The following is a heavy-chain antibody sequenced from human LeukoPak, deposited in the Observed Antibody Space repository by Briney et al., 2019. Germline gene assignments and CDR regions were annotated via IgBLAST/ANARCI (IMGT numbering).Heavy chain of an antibody. J-gene: IGHJ5*02. CDR1: GGSVSDYY. CDR2: IYYTGST. D-gene: IGHD2-2*01. Sequence: SETLSLTCTVSGGSVSDYYWSWIRQSPGKGLGWIGYIYYTGSTSYNPSLRSRVTMSADTSKNQFSLKLSSVTAADTAVYYCARVAYGSSWFDPWGQGTLVIVSS. V-gene: IGHV4-59*02. CDR3: ARVAYGSSWFDP.